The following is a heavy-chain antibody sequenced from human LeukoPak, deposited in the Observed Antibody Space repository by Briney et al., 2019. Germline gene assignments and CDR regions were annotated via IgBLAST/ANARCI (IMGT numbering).Heavy chain of an antibody. CDR3: ARDPRPSTGNYYYYYMDV. J-gene: IGHJ6*03. CDR2: IYTSGST. D-gene: IGHD4-11*01. Sequence: SETLSLTCTVSGGSISSGSYYWSWIRQPAGKGLEWIGRIYTSGSTNYNPSLKSRVTISVETSKNQFSLKLSSVTAADTAVYYCARDPRPSTGNYYYYYMDVWGKGTTVTVS. V-gene: IGHV4-61*02. CDR1: GGSISSGSYY.